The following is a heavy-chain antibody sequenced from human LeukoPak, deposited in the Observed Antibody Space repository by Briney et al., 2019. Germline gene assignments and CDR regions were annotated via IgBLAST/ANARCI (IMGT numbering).Heavy chain of an antibody. D-gene: IGHD6-13*01. Sequence: GASVKVSCKASGYTFTSYDINWVRQATGQGLEWMGWMNPNSGNTGYAQKFQGRVTMTRNTSISTAYMELSSLRSEDTAVYYCARGGTAGPFYYYYYGMDVWGQGTTVTVSS. CDR2: MNPNSGNT. CDR1: GYTFTSYD. V-gene: IGHV1-8*02. J-gene: IGHJ6*02. CDR3: ARGGTAGPFYYYYYGMDV.